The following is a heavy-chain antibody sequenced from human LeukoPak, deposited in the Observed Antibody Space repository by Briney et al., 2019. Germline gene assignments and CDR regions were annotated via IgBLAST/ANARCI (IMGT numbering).Heavy chain of an antibody. Sequence: ASVKVSCKASGYTFTGYYMHWVRQAPGQGLEWMGRINPNSGGTNYAQKFQGRVTITRDTSISKAYMELSRLRSDDTAVYYCARELITMGRGVTPFEYWGQGTLVTVSS. CDR1: GYTFTGYY. D-gene: IGHD3-10*01. J-gene: IGHJ4*02. CDR2: INPNSGGT. V-gene: IGHV1-2*06. CDR3: ARELITMGRGVTPFEY.